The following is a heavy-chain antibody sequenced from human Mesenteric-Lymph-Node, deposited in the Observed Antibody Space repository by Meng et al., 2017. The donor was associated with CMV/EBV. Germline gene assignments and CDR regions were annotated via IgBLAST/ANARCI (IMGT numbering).Heavy chain of an antibody. V-gene: IGHV4-34*01. CDR2: INRSGST. D-gene: IGHD5-18*01. CDR3: ARGLIYSYGT. CDR1: GGSLSDYY. Sequence: GSLRLSCAVYGGSLSDYYRTWIRQPPGKGLEWIGDINRSGSTNHNPSLKSRVTMAVDTFKNQFSLKVNSVTAADTAVYYCARGLIYSYGTWGQGILVTVSS. J-gene: IGHJ5*02.